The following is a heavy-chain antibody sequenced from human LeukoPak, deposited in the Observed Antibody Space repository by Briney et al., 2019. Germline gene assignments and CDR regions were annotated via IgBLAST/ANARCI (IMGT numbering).Heavy chain of an antibody. D-gene: IGHD6-19*01. CDR1: GFTFGTYW. V-gene: IGHV3-7*01. J-gene: IGHJ4*02. CDR2: IKQDGSQK. CDR3: ARDRYSSI. Sequence: GGSLRLSCAASGFTFGTYWMTWVHQLPGKGLEWVANIKQDGSQKYYVDSVKGRFTISRDNAKNSLYLQMNSLRAEDTAVYYCARDRYSSIWGQGTLVTVSS.